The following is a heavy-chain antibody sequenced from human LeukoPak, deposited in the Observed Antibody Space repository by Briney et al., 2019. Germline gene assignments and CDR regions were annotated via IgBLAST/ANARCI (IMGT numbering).Heavy chain of an antibody. Sequence: PGGSLRLSCAASGFTFTHSWMTWVRQAPGKGLEWVGGISCKADGETTDYAAPVKGRFFVSRDDSKATLYLQKNYLETEDTAVYYCTTDLGITMIRGVIVSWGQGTLVTVSS. D-gene: IGHD3-10*01. CDR3: TTDLGITMIRGVIVS. V-gene: IGHV3-15*01. CDR2: ISCKADGETT. J-gene: IGHJ4*02. CDR1: GFTFTHSW.